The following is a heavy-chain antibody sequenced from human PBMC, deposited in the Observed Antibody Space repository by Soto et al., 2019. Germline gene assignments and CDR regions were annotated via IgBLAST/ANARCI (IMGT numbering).Heavy chain of an antibody. Sequence: QVQLVQSGAEVKKPGSSVKVSCKASGGTFSSYAISWVRQAPGQGLEWMGGIIPIFGTANYAQKSQGRVTITADESTSTAYMELSSLRSEDTAVYYCASGTYYYDSSGYSPRDAFDIWGQGTMVTVSS. J-gene: IGHJ3*02. V-gene: IGHV1-69*01. CDR1: GGTFSSYA. CDR2: IIPIFGTA. CDR3: ASGTYYYDSSGYSPRDAFDI. D-gene: IGHD3-22*01.